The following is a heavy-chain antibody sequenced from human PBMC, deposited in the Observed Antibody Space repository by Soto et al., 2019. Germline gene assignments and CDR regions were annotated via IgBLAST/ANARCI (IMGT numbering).Heavy chain of an antibody. CDR1: GASITSNY. CDR3: ARGMTPPGAPAWYYFDS. Sequence: SETLSLTCTVSGASITSNYYWSWIRQPAGKGLEWIGRFSLSGTTNYNPSLRSRVTMSADVSKNQFSLRLTSVTAADTALNYCARGMTPPGAPAWYYFDSWGQGTLVTVSS. D-gene: IGHD2-8*02. CDR2: FSLSGTT. V-gene: IGHV4-4*07. J-gene: IGHJ4*02.